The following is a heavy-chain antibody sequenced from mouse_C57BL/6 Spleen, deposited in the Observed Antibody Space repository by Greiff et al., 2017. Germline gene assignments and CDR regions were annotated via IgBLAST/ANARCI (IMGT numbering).Heavy chain of an antibody. V-gene: IGHV14-4*01. D-gene: IGHD2-4*01. CDR2: IDTENGAT. J-gene: IGHJ2*01. Sequence: VQLKQSGAELVRPGASVKLSCTASGFNIKDDYMQWGKRRPEQGLEWIGWIDTENGATEYASKFQGKATITPDPSSNPAYLQLSSLTSEDTAVYYCTTPPLDEYDTDWGQGTTLTVSS. CDR3: TTPPLDEYDTD. CDR1: GFNIKDDY.